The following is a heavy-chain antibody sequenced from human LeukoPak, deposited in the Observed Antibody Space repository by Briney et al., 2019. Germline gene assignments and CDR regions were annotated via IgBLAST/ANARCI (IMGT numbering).Heavy chain of an antibody. CDR3: ARAPDTAMVIDYFDY. CDR1: GGTFSSYA. J-gene: IGHJ4*02. D-gene: IGHD5-18*01. V-gene: IGHV1-69*05. Sequence: ASVKASCKASGGTFSSYAISWVRQAPGQGLEWMGRIIPIFGTANYAQKFQGRVTITTDESTSTAYMELSSLRSEDTAVYYCARAPDTAMVIDYFDYWGQGTLVTVSS. CDR2: IIPIFGTA.